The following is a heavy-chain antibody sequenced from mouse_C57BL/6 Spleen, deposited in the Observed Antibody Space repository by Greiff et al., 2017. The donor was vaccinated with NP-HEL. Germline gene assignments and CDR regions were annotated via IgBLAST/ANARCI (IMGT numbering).Heavy chain of an antibody. V-gene: IGHV14-1*01. CDR2: IDPEDGDT. J-gene: IGHJ4*01. CDR3: TTSHHYYAMDY. CDR1: GFNIKDYY. Sequence: VHVKQSGAELVRPGASVKLSCTASGFNIKDYYMHWVKQRPEQGLEWIGRIDPEDGDTEYAPKFQGKATMTADTSSNTAYLQLSSLTAEDTAVYYCTTSHHYYAMDYWGQGTSVTVSS.